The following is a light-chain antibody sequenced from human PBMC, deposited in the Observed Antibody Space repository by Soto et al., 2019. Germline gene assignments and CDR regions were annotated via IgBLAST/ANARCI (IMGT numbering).Light chain of an antibody. CDR1: TGDH. Sequence: QSVLTQPRSVSGSPGQSVTISCAGVTGDHVSSYQQHPGKAPKVMIYEGSKRPSGVSDRFSGSKSGNTASLTVSGLQAEDEADYYCCSYAGISTFVVFGGGTKLTVL. J-gene: IGLJ2*01. CDR2: EGS. V-gene: IGLV2-23*03. CDR3: CSYAGISTFVV.